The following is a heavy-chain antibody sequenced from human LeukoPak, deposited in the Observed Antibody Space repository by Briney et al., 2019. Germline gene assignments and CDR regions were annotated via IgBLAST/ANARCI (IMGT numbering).Heavy chain of an antibody. CDR3: ARDSRWRYYDFWSGYFEPDAFDI. CDR1: GFTFSSYS. Sequence: GGSLRLSCAASGFTFSSYSMNWVRQAPGKGLEWVSSISSSSSYIYYADSVKGRFTISRDNAKNSLYLQMNSLRAEDTAVYYCARDSRWRYYDFWSGYFEPDAFDIWGQGTMVTVSS. D-gene: IGHD3-3*01. J-gene: IGHJ3*02. CDR2: ISSSSSYI. V-gene: IGHV3-21*01.